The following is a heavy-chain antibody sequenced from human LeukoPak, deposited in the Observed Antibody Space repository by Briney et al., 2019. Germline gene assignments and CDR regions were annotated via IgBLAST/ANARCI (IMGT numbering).Heavy chain of an antibody. CDR3: AVVAVARPFDY. CDR1: EFTFSSYD. Sequence: GGSLRLSCAASEFTFSSYDMPWVRQAPGKGMEWVAVISYDGSNKYYADSVKGRFTISRDNSKNTLYLQMNSLRAEDTAVYYCAVVAVARPFDYWGLGILVTVSS. CDR2: ISYDGSNK. D-gene: IGHD6-19*01. J-gene: IGHJ4*02. V-gene: IGHV3-30*03.